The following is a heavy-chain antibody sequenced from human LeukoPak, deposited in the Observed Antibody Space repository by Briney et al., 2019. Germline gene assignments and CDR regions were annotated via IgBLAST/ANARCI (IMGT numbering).Heavy chain of an antibody. CDR3: ASIAAAGAAYVDY. Sequence: SVKVSCKASGGTFSSYAISWVRQAPGQGLEWMGGIIPIFGTANYAQKFQGRVTITADKSTSTAYMELSSLRSEDTAVYYCASIAAAGAAYVDYWGQGTLVTVSS. J-gene: IGHJ4*02. CDR1: GGTFSSYA. CDR2: IIPIFGTA. D-gene: IGHD6-13*01. V-gene: IGHV1-69*06.